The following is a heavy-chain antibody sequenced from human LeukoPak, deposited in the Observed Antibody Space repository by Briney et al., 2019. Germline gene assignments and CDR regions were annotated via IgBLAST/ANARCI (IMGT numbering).Heavy chain of an antibody. Sequence: ASVKVSCKASGYTLTNYFMHWVRQAPGQGLEWMGKINPSGGGTNYAQKFQGRVTMTRDTSISTAYMELSRPRSDDTAVYYCARGIFGVVRPFDYWGQGTLVTVSS. V-gene: IGHV1-2*02. CDR1: GYTLTNYF. J-gene: IGHJ4*02. CDR3: ARGIFGVVRPFDY. CDR2: INPSGGGT. D-gene: IGHD3-3*01.